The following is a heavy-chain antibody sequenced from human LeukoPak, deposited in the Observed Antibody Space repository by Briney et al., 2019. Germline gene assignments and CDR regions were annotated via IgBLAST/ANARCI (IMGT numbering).Heavy chain of an antibody. CDR3: ARGEDFERYYLAY. J-gene: IGHJ4*02. D-gene: IGHD3-9*01. CDR1: GGSISSGSYY. Sequence: SETLSLTCTVSGGSISSGSYYWSWIRQPAGKGLEWIGRIYTSGSTNYNPSLKSRVTISVDTSKNQFSLKLSSVTAADTAVYFCARGEDFERYYLAYWGQGALVTVSS. CDR2: IYTSGST. V-gene: IGHV4-61*02.